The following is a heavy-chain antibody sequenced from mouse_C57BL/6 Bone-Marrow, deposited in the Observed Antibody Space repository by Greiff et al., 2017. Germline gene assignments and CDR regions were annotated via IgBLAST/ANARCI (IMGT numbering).Heavy chain of an antibody. V-gene: IGHV1-55*01. CDR2: IYPGSGST. D-gene: IGHD1-1*01. Sequence: VQLQQPGAELVKPGASVKMSCKASGYTFTSYWITWVKQRPGQGLEWIGDIYPGSGSTNYNEKFKSKATLTVDTSSSTAYMQLSSLTSEDSAVYYCARGHYYGSSGFAYWGQGTLVTVSA. CDR3: ARGHYYGSSGFAY. J-gene: IGHJ3*01. CDR1: GYTFTSYW.